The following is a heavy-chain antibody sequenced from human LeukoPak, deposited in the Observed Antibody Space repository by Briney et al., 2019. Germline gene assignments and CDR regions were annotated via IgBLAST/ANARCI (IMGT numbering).Heavy chain of an antibody. CDR3: AGASNWISLNY. J-gene: IGHJ4*02. D-gene: IGHD1-1*01. CDR1: DGXISSYY. V-gene: IGHV4-59*08. CDR2: IYYSGST. Sequence: PSETLSLTCTVSDGXISSYYWSWIRQPPGKGLEWIGYIYYSGSTNYNPSLKSRVIISVDTSKNQFSLKLNSVTAADTAVYYCAGASNWISLNYWGQGTLVTVSS.